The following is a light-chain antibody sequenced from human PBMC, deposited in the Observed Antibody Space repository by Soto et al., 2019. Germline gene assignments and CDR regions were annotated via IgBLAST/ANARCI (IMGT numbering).Light chain of an antibody. Sequence: EIVLTQSPATLSLSPGERATLSCRASQSVRSYLAWYQQRPGQAPRLLIYDVSNRATGLPARFSGSGSGTDFTLTISILEPEDFAVYYCQHRSSWPLTFGGGTKVEIK. V-gene: IGKV3-11*01. CDR1: QSVRSY. CDR2: DVS. J-gene: IGKJ4*01. CDR3: QHRSSWPLT.